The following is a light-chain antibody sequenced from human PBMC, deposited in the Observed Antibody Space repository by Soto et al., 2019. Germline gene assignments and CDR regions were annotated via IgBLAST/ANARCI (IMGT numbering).Light chain of an antibody. CDR3: QQRSNWPPLLT. CDR1: QSVSSY. J-gene: IGKJ4*01. Sequence: EIVLTQSPATLSLSPGERATLSCRASQSVSSYLAWYQQKPGQAPRLLIYDASNRATGIPARFSGSGSGTDFTLTIISLEPEDFAVYYCQQRSNWPPLLTFGGGTKLEIK. CDR2: DAS. V-gene: IGKV3-11*01.